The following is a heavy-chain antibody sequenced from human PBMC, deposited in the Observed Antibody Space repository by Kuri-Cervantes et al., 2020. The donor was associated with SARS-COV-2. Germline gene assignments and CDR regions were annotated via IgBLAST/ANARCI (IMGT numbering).Heavy chain of an antibody. J-gene: IGHJ3*02. CDR2: ISGSGGST. Sequence: ETLSLTCAASGFTFSSYAMSWVRQAPGKGLEWVSAISGSGGSTYYADSVKGRFTISRDNSKNTLYLQMNTLRAEDTAVYYCAREVEAGGGAFDIWGQGTMVTVSS. D-gene: IGHD3-16*01. V-gene: IGHV3-23*01. CDR3: AREVEAGGGAFDI. CDR1: GFTFSSYA.